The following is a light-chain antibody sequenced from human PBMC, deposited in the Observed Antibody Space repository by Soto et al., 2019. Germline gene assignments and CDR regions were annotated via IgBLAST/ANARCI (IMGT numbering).Light chain of an antibody. J-gene: IGKJ1*01. CDR2: GAS. Sequence: GDRVTITCRASPAIASFLAWYQQKPGTAPKLLIYGASTLQSGVPSRFSGSRSGTDYTLTIASLQPEDFATYYCQQLNSSPWTFGQGTKVEIK. CDR3: QQLNSSPWT. CDR1: PAIASF. V-gene: IGKV1-9*01.